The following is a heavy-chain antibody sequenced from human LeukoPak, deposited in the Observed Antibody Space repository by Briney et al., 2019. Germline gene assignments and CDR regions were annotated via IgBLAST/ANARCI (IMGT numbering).Heavy chain of an antibody. Sequence: GGSLRLSCAASGFSFSNAWMSWVRQASGKGLEWVGRIKSKTDGGTIHYAAPVKGRFTISRDDSKNMVFLQMNSLNTEDTAVYYCCREWLDYWGQGTLVAVSS. CDR2: IKSKTDGGTI. CDR1: GFSFSNAW. V-gene: IGHV3-15*01. CDR3: CREWLDY. D-gene: IGHD3-3*01. J-gene: IGHJ4*02.